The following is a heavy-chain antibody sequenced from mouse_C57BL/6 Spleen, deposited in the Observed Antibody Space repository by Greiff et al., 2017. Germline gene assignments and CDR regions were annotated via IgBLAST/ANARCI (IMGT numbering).Heavy chain of an antibody. Sequence: QVQLQQSGAELVRPGASVTLSCKASGYTFTDYEMHWVKQTPVHGLEWIGAIDPETGGTAYNQKFKGKAILTADKSSSTAYMELRSLTSADSAVYYCTRGYGRALDYWGQGTTLTVSS. CDR1: GYTFTDYE. CDR2: IDPETGGT. J-gene: IGHJ2*01. D-gene: IGHD1-1*01. CDR3: TRGYGRALDY. V-gene: IGHV1-15*01.